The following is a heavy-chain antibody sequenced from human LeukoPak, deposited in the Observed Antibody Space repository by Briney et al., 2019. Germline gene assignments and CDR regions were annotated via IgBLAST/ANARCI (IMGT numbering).Heavy chain of an antibody. V-gene: IGHV3-64*01. CDR3: ARWTPHYFDY. CDR1: GFTFSTCG. J-gene: IGHJ4*02. Sequence: GGSLRLSCAASGFTFSTCGMHWVRQAPGKGLEYVSAISSNGGSTYYANSVKGRFTISRDNSKNTLYLQMGSLRVEDMAVYYCARWTPHYFDYWGQGTLVTVSS. D-gene: IGHD3/OR15-3a*01. CDR2: ISSNGGST.